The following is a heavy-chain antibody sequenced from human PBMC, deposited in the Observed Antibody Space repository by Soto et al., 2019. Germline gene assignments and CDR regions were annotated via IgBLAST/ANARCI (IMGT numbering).Heavy chain of an antibody. CDR1: GFIFSSYA. J-gene: IGHJ4*02. CDR2: ISGSGYST. CDR3: AKIRSGNYLYYYAH. D-gene: IGHD3-3*01. Sequence: GGSLRLSCTASGFIFSSYAMNWVRQAPGKGLEWVSGISGSGYSTYYADSVKGRCTISRDNSKNTLFLQINSLRAEDTAVYYCAKIRSGNYLYYYAHWGQGTQVTVPS. V-gene: IGHV3-23*01.